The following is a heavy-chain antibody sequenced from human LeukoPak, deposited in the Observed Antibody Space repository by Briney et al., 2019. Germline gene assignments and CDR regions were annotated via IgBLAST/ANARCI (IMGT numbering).Heavy chain of an antibody. CDR1: GGSFSGYY. V-gene: IGHV4-34*01. J-gene: IGHJ5*02. CDR3: ARGRRYCSSTSCDNWFDP. Sequence: SETLSLTCAVYGGSFSGYYWSWIRQPPGKGLGWIGEINHSGSTNYNPSLKSRVTISVDTSKNQFSLKLSSVTAADTAVYYCARGRRYCSSTSCDNWFDPWGQGTLVTVSS. D-gene: IGHD2-2*01. CDR2: INHSGST.